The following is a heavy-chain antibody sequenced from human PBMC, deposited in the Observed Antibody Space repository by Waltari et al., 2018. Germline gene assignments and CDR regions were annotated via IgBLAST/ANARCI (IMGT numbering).Heavy chain of an antibody. V-gene: IGHV3-7*01. CDR1: GFTFSTYW. Sequence: EVQLEESGGGLVQPGGSLKLSCAASGFTFSTYWMSWVRQTPGKGLEWLASIKGDGSEKHYVDSVKGRFTISRDNAKNSLFVQLNSRRAEDTAVYYCARGHYQLEVWGQGTTVTVSS. D-gene: IGHD1-26*01. J-gene: IGHJ6*02. CDR3: ARGHYQLEV. CDR2: IKGDGSEK.